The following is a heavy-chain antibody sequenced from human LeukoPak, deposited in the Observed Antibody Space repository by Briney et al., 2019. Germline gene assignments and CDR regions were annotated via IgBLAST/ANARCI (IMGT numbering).Heavy chain of an antibody. Sequence: ASVKVSCKASGYTFTSYGISWVRQAPGQGLEWMGWISAYNGNTNYAQKLQGRVTMTTDAPTSTAYMELRSLRSDDTAVYYCASATTVTPKDAFDIWGQGTMVTVSS. CDR2: ISAYNGNT. J-gene: IGHJ3*02. D-gene: IGHD4-17*01. CDR3: ASATTVTPKDAFDI. CDR1: GYTFTSYG. V-gene: IGHV1-18*01.